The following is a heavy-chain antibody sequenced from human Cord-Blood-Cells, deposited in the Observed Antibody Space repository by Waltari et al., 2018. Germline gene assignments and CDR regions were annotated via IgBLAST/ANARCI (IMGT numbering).Heavy chain of an antibody. J-gene: IGHJ3*02. CDR3: ARSNYYGSGSRAFDI. CDR2: IYSGGSK. CDR1: GFNVSSNY. D-gene: IGHD3-10*01. Sequence: EVQLVESGGGLIQPGGSLRLSCAASGFNVSSNYMSLGRQAPGKGVRVVSVIYSGGSKNYANPVKARFTISRDNSKNTLYLQMNSQRAEDTAVYYCARSNYYGSGSRAFDIWGQGTMFTVSS. V-gene: IGHV3-53*01.